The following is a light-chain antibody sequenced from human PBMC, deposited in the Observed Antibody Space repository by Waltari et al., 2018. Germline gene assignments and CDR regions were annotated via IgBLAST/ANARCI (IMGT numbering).Light chain of an antibody. J-gene: IGKJ3*01. V-gene: IGKV3-20*01. CDR1: QSVSGTY. CDR2: GAS. CDR3: QQYGSSPG. Sequence: EIVLTQSPGTLSLSPGDRAALSCRASQSVSGTYLAWYQQKSGHAPRILIYGASNRATGIPDRFSGSGSGTDFTLTISRLEPEDFAVYYCQQYGSSPGFGPGTKVDIK.